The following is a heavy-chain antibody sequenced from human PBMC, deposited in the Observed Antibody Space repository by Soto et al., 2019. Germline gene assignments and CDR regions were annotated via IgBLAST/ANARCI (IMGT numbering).Heavy chain of an antibody. V-gene: IGHV1-69*02. J-gene: IGHJ3*02. D-gene: IGHD2-21*01. CDR1: GGTFSTYS. CDR2: IIPMLGIR. Sequence: QVQLVQSGAEVKKPGSSVKVSCKDSGGTFSTYSMFWVRQAPGQGLEWMGRIIPMLGIRTYAQRFQDRVTITADKPTATAHMELSSLRSEDTALYYCTIGSWSGEVFDIWGQGTMVTVSS. CDR3: TIGSWSGEVFDI.